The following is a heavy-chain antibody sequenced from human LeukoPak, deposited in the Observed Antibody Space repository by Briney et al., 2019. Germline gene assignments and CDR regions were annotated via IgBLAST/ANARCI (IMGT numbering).Heavy chain of an antibody. CDR1: GFTFSGRW. Sequence: GGSLRLSCAASGFTFSGRWMSWLRQAPGKGLEWVANINQDGTDKCYVDSVKGRFTISRDNAKNSLYLQMKSLRAEDTAVYYCAREIVGTHKSRFDPWGQGTLVTVSS. V-gene: IGHV3-7*03. D-gene: IGHD1-26*01. CDR2: INQDGTDK. J-gene: IGHJ5*02. CDR3: AREIVGTHKSRFDP.